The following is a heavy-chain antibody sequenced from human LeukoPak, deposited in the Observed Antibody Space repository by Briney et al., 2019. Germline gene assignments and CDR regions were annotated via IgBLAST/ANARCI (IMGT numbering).Heavy chain of an antibody. CDR2: IYTSGST. CDR1: GGSISSGSYY. J-gene: IGHJ4*02. CDR3: VREVEMATIY. V-gene: IGHV4-61*02. Sequence: SQTLSLTCTVSGGSISSGSYYWSWIRQPAGKGLEWIGRIYTSGSTNYNPSLKSRVTISVDTSKNQFSLKLSSVTAADTAVYYCVREVEMATIYWGQGTLVTVSS. D-gene: IGHD5-24*01.